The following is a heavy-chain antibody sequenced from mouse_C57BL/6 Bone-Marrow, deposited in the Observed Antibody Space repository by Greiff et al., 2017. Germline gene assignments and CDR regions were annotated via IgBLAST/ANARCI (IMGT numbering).Heavy chain of an antibody. V-gene: IGHV1-54*01. D-gene: IGHD4-1*01. CDR2: INPGSGGT. CDR1: GYAFTNYL. Sequence: VQLVESGAELVRPGTSVKVSCKASGYAFTNYLIEWVKQRPGQGLEWIGVINPGSGGTNYNEKFKGKATLTADKSSSTAYMQLSSLTSEDSAVYFCARGVNWVFDYWGQGTTLTVSS. J-gene: IGHJ2*01. CDR3: ARGVNWVFDY.